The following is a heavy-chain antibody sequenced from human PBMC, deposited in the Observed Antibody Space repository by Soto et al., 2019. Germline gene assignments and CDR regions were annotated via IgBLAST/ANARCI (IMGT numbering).Heavy chain of an antibody. D-gene: IGHD2-15*01. CDR2: FDPEDGET. CDR3: ATDLPDGYCSGGSCYPRGY. J-gene: IGHJ4*02. CDR1: GYTLTELS. Sequence: GASVKGSCKVSGYTLTELSMHWVRQAPGKGLEWMGGFDPEDGETIYAQKFQGRVTMTEDTSTDTAYMELSSLRSEDTAVYYCATDLPDGYCSGGSCYPRGYWGQGTLVTVSS. V-gene: IGHV1-24*01.